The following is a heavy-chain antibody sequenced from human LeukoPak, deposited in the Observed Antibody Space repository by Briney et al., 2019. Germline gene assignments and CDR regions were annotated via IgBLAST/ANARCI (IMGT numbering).Heavy chain of an antibody. J-gene: IGHJ4*02. D-gene: IGHD3-10*01. CDR1: GFIFSGYS. CDR2: ISYDGSNK. V-gene: IGHV3-30*03. Sequence: GGSLRLSCAASGFIFSGYSMNWVRQAPGKGLEWVAVISYDGSNKYYADSVKGRFTISRDNSKNTLYLQMNSLRAEDTAVYYCARGERGGDYWGQGTLVTVSS. CDR3: ARGERGGDY.